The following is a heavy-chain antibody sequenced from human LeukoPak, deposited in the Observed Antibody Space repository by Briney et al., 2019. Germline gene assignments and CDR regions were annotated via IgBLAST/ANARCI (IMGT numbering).Heavy chain of an antibody. J-gene: IGHJ4*02. CDR1: GYTFTGYY. V-gene: IGHV1-69*04. CDR3: AREGISSYSSSSSFDY. Sequence: ASVKVSCKASGYTFTGYYMHWVRQAPGQGLEWMGRIIPILGIANYAQKFQGRVTITADKSTSTAYMELSSLRSEDTAVYYCAREGISSYSSSSSFDYWGQGTLVTVSS. CDR2: IIPILGIA. D-gene: IGHD6-6*01.